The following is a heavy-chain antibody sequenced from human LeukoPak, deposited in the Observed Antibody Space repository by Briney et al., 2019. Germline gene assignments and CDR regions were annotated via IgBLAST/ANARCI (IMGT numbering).Heavy chain of an antibody. CDR2: IYPGDSET. CDR1: GYKFINYW. D-gene: IGHD5-24*01. J-gene: IGHJ4*02. CDR3: ARGSLETATITGPFDY. V-gene: IGHV5-51*01. Sequence: GESLKISCKDSGYKFINYWIGWVRQKPGKGLEWMGIIYPGDSETRYSPSFQGQVTISADKSISTAFLQWSSLKASDTAIYYCARGSLETATITGPFDYWGQGTLVTVSS.